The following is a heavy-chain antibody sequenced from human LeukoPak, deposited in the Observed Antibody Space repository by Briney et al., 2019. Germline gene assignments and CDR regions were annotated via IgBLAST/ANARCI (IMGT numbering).Heavy chain of an antibody. CDR1: GFNFGAYW. CDR2: IKQDESEK. CDR3: ARPYSISWELDS. Sequence: GGSLRLSCASSGFNFGAYWTSWVRQAPGKGLEWVATIKQDESEKYYVDSVKGRFTISRDNAKNSLYLQMNSLRAEDTAVYYCARPYSISWELDSWGQGTLVTVSS. V-gene: IGHV3-7*01. D-gene: IGHD6-13*01. J-gene: IGHJ5*01.